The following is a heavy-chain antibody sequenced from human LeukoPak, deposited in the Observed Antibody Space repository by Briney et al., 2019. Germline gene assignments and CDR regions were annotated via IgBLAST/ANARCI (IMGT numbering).Heavy chain of an antibody. V-gene: IGHV4-59*13. CDR1: GGSISSDY. Sequence: SETLSLTCTVSGGSISSDYWSWMRQPPGKRLEWIGYVSYTGSTNYNPSLRARVTMSVDTSKNQFSLRLRSVTAADTAVYYCARVVGYGCSDYWGQGTLVTVSS. J-gene: IGHJ4*02. CDR3: ARVVGYGCSDY. CDR2: VSYTGST. D-gene: IGHD5-18*01.